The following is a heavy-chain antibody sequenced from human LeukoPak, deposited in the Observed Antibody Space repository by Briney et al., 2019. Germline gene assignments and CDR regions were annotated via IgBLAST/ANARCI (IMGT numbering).Heavy chain of an antibody. V-gene: IGHV3-74*01. D-gene: IGHD2-2*01. CDR2: INEDGSGT. CDR1: GFTLNSNW. J-gene: IGHJ2*01. CDR3: AKTRYCSSSSCPRGAYWYFDL. Sequence: GGSLRLSCAVSGFTLNSNWIHWVRQAPGQGLVWVSRINEDGSGTSYADSVKGRFTISKDDAKNTVYLQMNSLRAEDTAVYYCAKTRYCSSSSCPRGAYWYFDLWGRGTLVTVSS.